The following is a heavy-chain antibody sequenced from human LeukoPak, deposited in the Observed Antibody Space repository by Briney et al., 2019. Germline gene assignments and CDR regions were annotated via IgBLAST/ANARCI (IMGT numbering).Heavy chain of an antibody. Sequence: GESLKISCKGSGYSFTSYWIGWVRQMPGKGLEWMGIIYPGDSDTRYSPSFQGQVTISADKSISTAYLQWSSLKASDTAMYYCARRPTYYDILTGYQQNWFDPWGQRTLVTVSS. CDR2: IYPGDSDT. V-gene: IGHV5-51*01. CDR3: ARRPTYYDILTGYQQNWFDP. CDR1: GYSFTSYW. D-gene: IGHD3-9*01. J-gene: IGHJ5*02.